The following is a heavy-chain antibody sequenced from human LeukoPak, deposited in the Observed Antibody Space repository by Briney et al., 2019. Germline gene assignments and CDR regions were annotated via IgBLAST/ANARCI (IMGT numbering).Heavy chain of an antibody. CDR1: GGTFSSYA. CDR3: ARGGGRDGYNSSPVY. V-gene: IGHV1-69*04. J-gene: IGHJ4*02. Sequence: SVKLSCKASGGTFSSYAISWGRRAPGHGLGWWGGIIPILVIANYAQNYQRRVTIPADKSTSTAYMELSSLRSEDTAVYSCARGGGRDGYNSSPVYWGQGTLVTVSS. CDR2: IIPILVIA. D-gene: IGHD5-24*01.